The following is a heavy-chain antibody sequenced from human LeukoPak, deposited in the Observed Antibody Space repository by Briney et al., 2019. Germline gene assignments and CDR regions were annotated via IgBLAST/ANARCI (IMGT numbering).Heavy chain of an antibody. J-gene: IGHJ1*01. CDR1: GFILSSFA. V-gene: IGHV3-23*01. D-gene: IGHD5-12*01. CDR3: AKTRNGYTTEYLQH. CDR2: ISSPGGNT. Sequence: PGGSLRLSCTSSGFILSSFAMSWVRQAPGKGLEWVSSISSPGGNTYYADSAKGRFTISRDNSNNLVYLQMNSLRAEDTAVYYCAKTRNGYTTEYLQHWGQGTLVTVSS.